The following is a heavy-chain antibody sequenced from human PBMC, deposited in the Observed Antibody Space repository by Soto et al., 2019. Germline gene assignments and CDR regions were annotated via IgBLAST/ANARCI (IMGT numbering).Heavy chain of an antibody. V-gene: IGHV4-61*03. Sequence: QVQLQESGPGLVKPSETLSLTCTVSGGSVSSGSYYWSWIRQPPGKGLEWIGYIYYSGSTNYNPSLKSRVTISVDTSKNHFSLKLSSVTAADTAVYYCARESPGGGYDYNYWGQGTLVTVSS. D-gene: IGHD5-12*01. CDR3: ARESPGGGYDYNY. CDR2: IYYSGST. J-gene: IGHJ4*02. CDR1: GGSVSSGSYY.